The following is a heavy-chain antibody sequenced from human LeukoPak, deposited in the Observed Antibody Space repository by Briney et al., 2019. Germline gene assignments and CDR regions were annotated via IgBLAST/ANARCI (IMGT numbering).Heavy chain of an antibody. V-gene: IGHV4-59*01. CDR3: ASGRGLYSFYAFDI. CDR1: GGFISSYY. CDR2: IYYSGST. D-gene: IGHD5-18*01. J-gene: IGHJ3*02. Sequence: SETLSLTCTVSGGFISSYYWSWIRQPPGKGLEWIGYIYYSGSTDYNPSLRSRVTISVDTSKSQFSLKLSSVTAADTAVYYCASGRGLYSFYAFDIWGQGTMVTVSS.